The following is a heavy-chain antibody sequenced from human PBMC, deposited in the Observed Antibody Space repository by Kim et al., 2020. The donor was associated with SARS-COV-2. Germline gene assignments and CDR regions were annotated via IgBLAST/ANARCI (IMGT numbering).Heavy chain of an antibody. J-gene: IGHJ6*02. Sequence: SGPTLVNPTQTLTLTCTFSGFSLSTSGMCVSWIRQPPGKALEWLARIDWDDDKYYSTSLKTRLTISKDTSKNQVVLTMTNMDPVDTATYYCARIRAPIVAMDGWSQGTTVTVSS. CDR3: ARIRAPIVAMDG. V-gene: IGHV2-70*11. D-gene: IGHD3-22*01. CDR1: GFSLSTSGMC. CDR2: IDWDDDK.